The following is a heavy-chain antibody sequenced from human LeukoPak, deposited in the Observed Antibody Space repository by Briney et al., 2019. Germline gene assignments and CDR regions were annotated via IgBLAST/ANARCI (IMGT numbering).Heavy chain of an antibody. CDR2: IYRDDDK. Sequence: SGPTLVKPTQTLTLTCTFSGFSFSTSGVGVGWIRQPPGKALEWLALIYRDDDKRYSPSLKSRLTITKDTSKNQVVLTMTNMDPVDTATYYCAHRRGAHPIDYWGQGTLVTVSS. J-gene: IGHJ4*02. D-gene: IGHD3-16*01. CDR1: GFSFSTSGVG. CDR3: AHRRGAHPIDY. V-gene: IGHV2-5*02.